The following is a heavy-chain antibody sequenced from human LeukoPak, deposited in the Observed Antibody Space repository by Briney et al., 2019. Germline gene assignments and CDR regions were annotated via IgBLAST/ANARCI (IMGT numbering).Heavy chain of an antibody. CDR2: IWYDGSNK. J-gene: IGHJ5*02. CDR1: GFTFSSYG. V-gene: IGHV3-33*01. D-gene: IGHD3-9*01. CDR3: AGQTTPHPDYDILTGSGWFDP. Sequence: GGSLRLSCAASGFTFSSYGMHWVRQDPGKGLEGVAVIWYDGSNKYYADSVKGRFTISKDNSKNTLYLQMNSLRAEDTAVYYCAGQTTPHPDYDILTGSGWFDPWGQGTLVTVSS.